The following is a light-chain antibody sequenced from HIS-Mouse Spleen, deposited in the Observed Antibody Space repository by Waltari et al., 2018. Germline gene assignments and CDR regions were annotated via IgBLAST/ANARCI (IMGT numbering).Light chain of an antibody. CDR3: CSYAGSYSYV. CDR1: SSDVGGYNY. J-gene: IGLJ1*01. CDR2: DVS. V-gene: IGLV2-11*01. Sequence: QSALTQPRSVSGSPGQSVTISCTGTSSDVGGYNYVSWYQQHPGKAPKHMIYDVSKRPSGVPDRFSGSKSGNTASLPISGLQAEDEADYYCCSYAGSYSYVFGTGTKVTVL.